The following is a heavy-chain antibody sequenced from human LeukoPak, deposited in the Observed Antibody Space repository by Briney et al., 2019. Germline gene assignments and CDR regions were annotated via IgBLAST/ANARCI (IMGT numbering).Heavy chain of an antibody. CDR1: GFTFSDHY. CDR3: ARSMYGEGRRIIDFDY. Sequence: GGSLRLSCAASGFTFSDHYIDWVRQAPGKGVEWVARTRNKVNSYTTAYAGSVTGRFTVSRDDSSNSVYLQMNSLKIEDTAVYYCARSMYGEGRRIIDFDYWGQGSLLTVSS. J-gene: IGHJ4*02. V-gene: IGHV3-72*01. D-gene: IGHD4/OR15-4a*01. CDR2: TRNKVNSYTT.